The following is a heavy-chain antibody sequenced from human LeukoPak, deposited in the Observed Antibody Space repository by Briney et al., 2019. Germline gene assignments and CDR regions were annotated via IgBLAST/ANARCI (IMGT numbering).Heavy chain of an antibody. Sequence: SETLSLTCTVSGGSISSSSYYWGWIRQPPGKGLEWIGSIYYSGSTYYNPSLKSRVTISVDTSKNQFSLKLSSVTAADTAVYYCARRRHQLLNYYYYYYMDVWGKGTTVTISS. J-gene: IGHJ6*03. CDR2: IYYSGST. D-gene: IGHD2-2*01. V-gene: IGHV4-39*07. CDR1: GGSISSSSYY. CDR3: ARRRHQLLNYYYYYYMDV.